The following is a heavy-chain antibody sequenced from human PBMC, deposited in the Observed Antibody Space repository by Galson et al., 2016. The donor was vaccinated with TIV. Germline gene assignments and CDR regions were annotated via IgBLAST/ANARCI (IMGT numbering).Heavy chain of an antibody. Sequence: SLRLSCAASAFSVNGNYMSWVRQAPGKGLEWVSIISSGGSTNYADSVKGRFTISKDDSKNILYLQMNNLRVEDTAVYFCARDRRHCGNECFLYYYYGMDVWGQGTTVTVSS. J-gene: IGHJ6*02. V-gene: IGHV3-66*02. CDR3: ARDRRHCGNECFLYYYYGMDV. D-gene: IGHD2-21*01. CDR2: ISSGGST. CDR1: AFSVNGNY.